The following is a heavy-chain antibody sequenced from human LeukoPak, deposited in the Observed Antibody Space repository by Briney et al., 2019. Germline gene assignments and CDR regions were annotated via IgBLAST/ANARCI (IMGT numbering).Heavy chain of an antibody. V-gene: IGHV3-21*01. CDR3: ARDDEYYYYMDV. Sequence: GGSLRLSCAASGFTFSSYSMNWVRQAPGKGLEWVSSISSSSSYIYYADSVKGRFTISRDNAKNSLYLQMNSLRAEDTAVYYCARDDEYYYYMDVWDKGTTVTVSS. CDR1: GFTFSSYS. J-gene: IGHJ6*03. CDR2: ISSSSSYI.